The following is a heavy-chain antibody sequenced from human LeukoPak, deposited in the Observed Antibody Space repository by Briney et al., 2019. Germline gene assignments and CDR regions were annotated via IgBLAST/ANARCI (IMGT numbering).Heavy chain of an antibody. J-gene: IGHJ4*02. D-gene: IGHD3-10*01. CDR2: RSSDSSNL. V-gene: IGHV3-21*01. CDR1: GFTFSSYS. Sequence: WESLRLSCAASGFTFSSYSMNWVRQAPGKGLEWVSSRSSDSSNLYYADSVKGRFTISRDNAKHSLYLQMNSLRAEDTAVYYCARELPNYYGSGSYTPDYWGQGTLVTV. CDR3: ARELPNYYGSGSYTPDY.